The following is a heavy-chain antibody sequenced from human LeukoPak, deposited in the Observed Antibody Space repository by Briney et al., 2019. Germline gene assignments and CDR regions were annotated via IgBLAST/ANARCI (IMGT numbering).Heavy chain of an antibody. Sequence: GGTLRLSCAASGFTFNNYGMSWVRQAPGKGLEWVSAISGSGDSTYYADSVKGRFTISRDNSKNTLYLQMNSLRAEDTAVYYCAKDHRIHPTLGYSYGLDYWGQGTLVTVSS. CDR2: ISGSGDST. D-gene: IGHD5-18*01. CDR1: GFTFNNYG. J-gene: IGHJ4*02. CDR3: AKDHRIHPTLGYSYGLDY. V-gene: IGHV3-23*01.